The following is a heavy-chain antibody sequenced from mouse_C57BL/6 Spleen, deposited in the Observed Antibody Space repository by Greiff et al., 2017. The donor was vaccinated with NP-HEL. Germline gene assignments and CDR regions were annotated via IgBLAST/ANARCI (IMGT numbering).Heavy chain of an antibody. J-gene: IGHJ4*01. V-gene: IGHV2-5*01. Sequence: VQVVESGPGLVQPSQSLSITCTVSGFSLTSYGVHWVRQSPGKGLEWLGVIWRGGSTDYNAAFMSRLSITKDNSKSQVFFKMNSLQADDTAIYYCAKNGADYYGSSYAMDYWGQGTSVTVSS. D-gene: IGHD1-1*01. CDR1: GFSLTSYG. CDR2: IWRGGST. CDR3: AKNGADYYGSSYAMDY.